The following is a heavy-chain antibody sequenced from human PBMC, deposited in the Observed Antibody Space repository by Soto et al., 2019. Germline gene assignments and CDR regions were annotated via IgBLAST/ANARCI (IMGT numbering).Heavy chain of an antibody. V-gene: IGHV3-30*18. CDR3: AKDYVLEWLRYYYGMDV. J-gene: IGHJ6*02. CDR1: GFTFSTYG. D-gene: IGHD3-3*01. Sequence: GGSLRLSCAASGFTFSTYGMHWVRQAPGKGLEWVAVISYDGGNKNYADSVKGRFTISRDNSKNTLYLQMNSLRAEDTAVYYCAKDYVLEWLRYYYGMDVWGQGTTVTVSS. CDR2: ISYDGGNK.